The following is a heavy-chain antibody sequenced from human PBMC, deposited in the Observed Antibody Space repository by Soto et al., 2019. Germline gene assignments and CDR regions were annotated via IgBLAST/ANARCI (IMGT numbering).Heavy chain of an antibody. Sequence: EVQLVESGGGLVQPGGSLRLSCAASGFTVSNNYMTWVRQAPGKGLERVSVIYRGGSTYYADSVRGRFTISRDNSKNTLYLQMSSLRAEDTAVYYCARARFGGLAAIFADCWGQGTLVTVSS. D-gene: IGHD5-12*01. V-gene: IGHV3-66*01. J-gene: IGHJ4*02. CDR3: ARARFGGLAAIFADC. CDR1: GFTVSNNY. CDR2: IYRGGST.